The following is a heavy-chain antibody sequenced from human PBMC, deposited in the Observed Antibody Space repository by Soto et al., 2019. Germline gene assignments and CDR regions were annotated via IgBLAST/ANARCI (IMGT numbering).Heavy chain of an antibody. CDR2: INPNSGGT. CDR1: GYTFTGYY. V-gene: IGHV1-2*04. J-gene: IGHJ6*02. CDR3: ARDRGSETGHYYCGMDV. Sequence: ASVKVSCKASGYTFTGYYMHWVRQAPGQGLEWMGWINPNSGGTNYAQKFQGWVTMTRDTSISTAYMELSRLRSDDTAVYYCARDRGSETGHYYCGMDVWGQGTTVTVSS. D-gene: IGHD3-10*01.